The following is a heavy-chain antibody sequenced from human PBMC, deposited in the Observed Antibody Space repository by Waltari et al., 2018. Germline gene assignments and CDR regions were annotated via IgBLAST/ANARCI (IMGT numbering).Heavy chain of an antibody. V-gene: IGHV4-61*02. CDR3: ARSPPSARAYSTSGDFDY. J-gene: IGHJ4*02. CDR2: IYTRWIT. Sequence: QVQLQESGPGLVKPSQTLSLTCTVSDGSISSDTYYWSWIRQPAGKGLEWIGRIYTRWITNYNPSLKSRVTISVDTSKNQFSLKLSSVTAADTAVYYCARSPPSARAYSTSGDFDYWGQGTLVTVSS. D-gene: IGHD6-6*01. CDR1: DGSISSDTYY.